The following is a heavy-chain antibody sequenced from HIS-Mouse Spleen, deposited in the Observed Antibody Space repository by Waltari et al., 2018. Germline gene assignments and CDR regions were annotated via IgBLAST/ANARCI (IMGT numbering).Heavy chain of an antibody. V-gene: IGHV4-39*07. CDR2: IYYSWST. CDR3: AREIPYSSSWYDWYFDL. Sequence: QLQLQESGPGLVKPSETLSLTCTVSGGSISSSSYYSGWIRQPPGKGLEWIGSIYYSWSTYYNPSLKSRVTISVDTSKNQFSLKLSSVTAADTAVYYCAREIPYSSSWYDWYFDLWGRGTLVTVSS. J-gene: IGHJ2*01. CDR1: GGSISSSSYY. D-gene: IGHD6-13*01.